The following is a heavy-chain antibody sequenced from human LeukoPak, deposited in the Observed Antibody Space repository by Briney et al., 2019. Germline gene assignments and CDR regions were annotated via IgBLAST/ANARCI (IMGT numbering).Heavy chain of an antibody. CDR1: GFTFDTYW. V-gene: IGHV3-7*01. Sequence: GGSVRLSCAASGFTFDTYWMSWVRRAPGKGLEWVANIKPDGGERTYMGSVKGRFTVSRDNAKNSLFLQVTSLRVEDTAVYYCVRDWTGTTGDEIWGQGTLVTVPS. D-gene: IGHD7-27*01. CDR3: VRDWTGTTGDEI. J-gene: IGHJ4*02. CDR2: IKPDGGER.